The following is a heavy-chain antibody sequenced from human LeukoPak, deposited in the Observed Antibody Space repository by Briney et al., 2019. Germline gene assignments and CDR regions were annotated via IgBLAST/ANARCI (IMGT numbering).Heavy chain of an antibody. V-gene: IGHV4-59*01. CDR2: IFYSGST. D-gene: IGHD6-13*01. J-gene: IGHJ4*02. Sequence: PSETLSLTCTVSHGSISGFHRSWIRQPPGKGLEWIGYIFYSGSTNYNPSLKSRVNISVDTSRNKVSLKLSSVTAADTAVYYCARGGAFSSSWYVDYWGQGTLVTVST. CDR1: HGSISGFH. CDR3: ARGGAFSSSWYVDY.